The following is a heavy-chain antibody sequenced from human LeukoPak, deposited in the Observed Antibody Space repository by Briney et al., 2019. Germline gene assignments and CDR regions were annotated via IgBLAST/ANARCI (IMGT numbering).Heavy chain of an antibody. CDR1: GFTFSSYW. J-gene: IGHJ6*02. V-gene: IGHV3-7*05. Sequence: GGSLRLSCAASGFTFSSYWMSWVRQAPGKGLEWVANIKQDGSEKYYVDSVKGRFTISRDNAKNSLYLQMNSLRVEDTAVYYCARDGRPPITGYYYGMDVWGQGTTVTVSS. CDR2: IKQDGSEK. D-gene: IGHD5-12*01. CDR3: ARDGRPPITGYYYGMDV.